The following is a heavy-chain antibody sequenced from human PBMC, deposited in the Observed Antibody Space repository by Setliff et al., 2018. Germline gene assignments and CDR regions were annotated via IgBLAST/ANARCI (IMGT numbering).Heavy chain of an antibody. D-gene: IGHD4-17*01. Sequence: PGGSLRLSCVASGFSFSSYAMHWVRQAPGKGPEWVALISYDGRTDYYADSAKGRSDISRDNSKSTLYLRMSGLRPEDTAMYYCARGADYGDYVGPGYWGQGTMVTVSS. CDR1: GFSFSSYA. CDR3: ARGADYGDYVGPGY. CDR2: ISYDGRTD. V-gene: IGHV3-30*15. J-gene: IGHJ4*02.